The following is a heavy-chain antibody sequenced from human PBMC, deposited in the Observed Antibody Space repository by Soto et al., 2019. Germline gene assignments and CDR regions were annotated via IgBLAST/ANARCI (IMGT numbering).Heavy chain of an antibody. D-gene: IGHD3-16*02. Sequence: QVQLVESGGGVVQPGRSLRLSCAASGFTFSSYAMHWVRQAPGKGLEWVAVISYDGSDKYYADSVKGRFTISRDNSKNTLNLQMNSLRADDTAVYYCAKGLGEISPESYDYWGQGTLITVSS. J-gene: IGHJ4*02. CDR3: AKGLGEISPESYDY. CDR1: GFTFSSYA. CDR2: ISYDGSDK. V-gene: IGHV3-30*18.